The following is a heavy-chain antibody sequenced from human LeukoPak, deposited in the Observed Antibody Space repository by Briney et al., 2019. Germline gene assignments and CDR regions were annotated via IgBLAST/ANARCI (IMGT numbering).Heavy chain of an antibody. D-gene: IGHD3-10*01. V-gene: IGHV3-23*01. Sequence: PGGSLRLPCAASGFTFSSYAMSWVRQVPGKAPEWVSGISGSGGSTYSADSVKGRFTMSRDNSKNTLYLQMNTLRAEDTAVYYCARNIYASGSFYTFDIWGQGTKVTVSS. CDR2: ISGSGGST. J-gene: IGHJ3*02. CDR1: GFTFSSYA. CDR3: ARNIYASGSFYTFDI.